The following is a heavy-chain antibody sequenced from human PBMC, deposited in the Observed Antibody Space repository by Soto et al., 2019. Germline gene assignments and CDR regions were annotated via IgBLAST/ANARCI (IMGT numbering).Heavy chain of an antibody. V-gene: IGHV4-4*02. J-gene: IGHJ5*02. Sequence: QMQLQESGPGLVTPSGTLSLTCSVSGVSISSINWWTWVRQAPGKGLEWIGEMYPSGGTTYNPSLQNRVTISVDNSKNHLSLTLTSVTAADTAVYYCARCLPCSNGGRFDPWGQGALVTVSS. CDR1: GVSISSINW. D-gene: IGHD2-8*01. CDR2: MYPSGGT. CDR3: ARCLPCSNGGRFDP.